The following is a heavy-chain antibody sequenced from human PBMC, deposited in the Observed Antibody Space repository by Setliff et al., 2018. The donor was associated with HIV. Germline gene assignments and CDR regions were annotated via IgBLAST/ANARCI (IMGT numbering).Heavy chain of an antibody. V-gene: IGHV3-23*01. CDR1: GFTFSSYA. J-gene: IGHJ6*02. CDR2: ISGSGGNT. D-gene: IGHD3-16*01. CDR3: ARDRLARTLNQLNDHSMDV. Sequence: GESLKISCAASGFTFSSYAMSWVRQAPERGLEWVSAISGSGGNTYYADSVKGRFTISRDNSKNTLYLQMSSLRAEDTAVYYCARDRLARTLNQLNDHSMDVWGQGTTVTVSS.